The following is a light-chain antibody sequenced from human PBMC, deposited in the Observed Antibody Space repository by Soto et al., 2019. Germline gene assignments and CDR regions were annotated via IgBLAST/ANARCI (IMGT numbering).Light chain of an antibody. J-gene: IGKJ4*01. CDR1: QSISSY. Sequence: DIQMTQSPSSLSASVGDRVTITCRASQSISSYLNWYQQKPGKAPKLLIYAASSLQSGVPSRFSGSGSGTDFTLTIRSLQPEDFATYYCQQSYSTPPLTFGGGTKVELK. V-gene: IGKV1-39*01. CDR3: QQSYSTPPLT. CDR2: AAS.